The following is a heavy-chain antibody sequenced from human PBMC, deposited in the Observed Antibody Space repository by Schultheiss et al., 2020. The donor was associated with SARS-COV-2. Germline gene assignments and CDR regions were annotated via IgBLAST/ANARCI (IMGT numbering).Heavy chain of an antibody. CDR1: GGSISSYY. D-gene: IGHD6-19*01. CDR2: IYYSGST. Sequence: SETLSLTCTVSGGSISSYYWSLIRQPPGKGLEWIGYIYYSGSTNYNPSLKSRVTMSVDTSKNQFSLKLSSVTAADTAVYYCARGNGWYFYWGQGTQVTVSS. V-gene: IGHV4-59*08. CDR3: ARGNGWYFY. J-gene: IGHJ4*02.